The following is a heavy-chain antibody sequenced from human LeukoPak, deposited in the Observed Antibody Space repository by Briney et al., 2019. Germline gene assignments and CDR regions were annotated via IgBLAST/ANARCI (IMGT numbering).Heavy chain of an antibody. J-gene: IGHJ4*02. CDR3: AKDYSDSRVGDVFFEY. CDR2: ITSGFTP. CDR1: GLTFSNYA. D-gene: IGHD1-26*01. Sequence: PGGSLRLSCAASGLTFSNYAMSWFRQAPGKGLEWVSGITSGFTPHYADSVKGRFTISRDNSKNTFHLQMNSLRAKVTAVYYCAKDYSDSRVGDVFFEYWGQGTLVTVSS. V-gene: IGHV3-23*01.